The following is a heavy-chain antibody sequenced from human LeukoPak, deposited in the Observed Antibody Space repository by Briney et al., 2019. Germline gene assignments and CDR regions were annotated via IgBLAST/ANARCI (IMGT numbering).Heavy chain of an antibody. CDR2: ISAYNGST. V-gene: IGHV1-18*01. CDR3: ARLQGYYGDYRMDY. J-gene: IGHJ4*02. CDR1: GYTFTSYG. D-gene: IGHD4-17*01. Sequence: ASVKVSCKASGYTFTSYGISWVRQAPGQGLEWMGWISAYNGSTNYAQKLQGRVTMTTDTSTSTAYMELRSLRSDDTAVYYCARLQGYYGDYRMDYWGQGTLVTVSS.